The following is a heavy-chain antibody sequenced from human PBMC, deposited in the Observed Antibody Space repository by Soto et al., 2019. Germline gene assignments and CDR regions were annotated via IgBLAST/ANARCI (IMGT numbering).Heavy chain of an antibody. CDR3: ARNAMRYCSGGSCFNPFDP. CDR2: IWYDGSNK. CDR1: GVTFSNYG. J-gene: IGHJ5*02. D-gene: IGHD2-15*01. Sequence: GGSLKLSCVASGVTFSNYGMHWVRQAPGKGLYWVAFIWYDGSNKYYADSVRGRFTISRDNSKNTLYLQMNSLRAEDAALYYCARNAMRYCSGGSCFNPFDPWGQGTLVTVSS. V-gene: IGHV3-33*01.